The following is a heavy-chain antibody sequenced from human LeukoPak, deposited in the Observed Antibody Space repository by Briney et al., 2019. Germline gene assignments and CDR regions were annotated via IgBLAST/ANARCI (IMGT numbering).Heavy chain of an antibody. D-gene: IGHD2-2*01. Sequence: PGGSLRLSCAASGFTFSSYAMSWVRQAPGKGLEWVSAISGSGSSTYYADSVKGRFTISRDNSKNTLYLQKNSLRAEDTALYYGAKDHSSCCYDLDFWGQGTLVTVSS. CDR3: AKDHSSCCYDLDF. CDR2: ISGSGSST. V-gene: IGHV3-23*01. CDR1: GFTFSSYA. J-gene: IGHJ4*02.